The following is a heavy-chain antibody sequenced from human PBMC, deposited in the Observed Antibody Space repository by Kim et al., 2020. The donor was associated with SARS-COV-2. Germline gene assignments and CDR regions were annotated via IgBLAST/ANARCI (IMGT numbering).Heavy chain of an antibody. J-gene: IGHJ6*02. CDR2: ISSSSSYI. V-gene: IGHV3-21*04. CDR1: GFTFSSYS. Sequence: GGSLRLSCAASGFTFSSYSMNWVRQAPGKGLEWVSSISSSSSYIYYADSVKGRFTISRDNAKNSLYLQMNSLRAEDTAVYYCARASYSSSWLNYYYYGMDVWGQGTTVTVSS. D-gene: IGHD6-13*01. CDR3: ARASYSSSWLNYYYYGMDV.